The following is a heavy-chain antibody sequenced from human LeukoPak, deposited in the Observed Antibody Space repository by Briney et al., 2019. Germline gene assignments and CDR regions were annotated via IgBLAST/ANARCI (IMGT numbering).Heavy chain of an antibody. CDR3: AKVVVVVPAAPNWFDP. Sequence: GGSLRLSCAASGFTFSSYAMSWVRQAPGKGLVWVSAISGSGGSTYYADSVKGRFTISRDNSKNTLYLQMNSLRAEDTAVYYCAKVVVVVPAAPNWFDPWGQGTLVTVSS. D-gene: IGHD2-2*01. V-gene: IGHV3-23*01. CDR2: ISGSGGST. J-gene: IGHJ5*02. CDR1: GFTFSSYA.